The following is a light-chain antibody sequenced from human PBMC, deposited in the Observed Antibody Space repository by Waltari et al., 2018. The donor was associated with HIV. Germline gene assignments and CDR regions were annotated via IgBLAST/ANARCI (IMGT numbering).Light chain of an antibody. CDR1: QSLLHSNGFNY. J-gene: IGKJ3*01. Sequence: DIVMTQSPLSLPVTPGAPASISCRSSQSLLHSNGFNYLDWYLQKPGQSPQLLIYLGSNRASGVPDRFSGSGSGTDFTLKISRVEAEDVGVYYCMQALQTPLFTFGPGTKVDI. CDR2: LGS. V-gene: IGKV2-28*01. CDR3: MQALQTPLFT.